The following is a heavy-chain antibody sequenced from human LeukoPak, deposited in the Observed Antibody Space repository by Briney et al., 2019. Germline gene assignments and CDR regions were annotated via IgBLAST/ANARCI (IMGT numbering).Heavy chain of an antibody. CDR1: GYTFTGYY. Sequence: ASVKVSCQASGYTFTGYYMHWVRQAPGQGLEWMGWINPNSGDTNYAQKFQGRVTTTRDTSINTAYMELTRLTSDDTAVYYCARVYSIRSFDYWGQGTLVTVSS. J-gene: IGHJ4*02. CDR2: INPNSGDT. CDR3: ARVYSIRSFDY. D-gene: IGHD2-15*01. V-gene: IGHV1-2*02.